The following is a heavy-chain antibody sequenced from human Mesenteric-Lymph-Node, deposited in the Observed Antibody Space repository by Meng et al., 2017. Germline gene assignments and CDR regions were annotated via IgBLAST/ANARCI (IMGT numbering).Heavy chain of an antibody. CDR3: ARRSGYCSGGSCYHFDF. Sequence: VQLVPSGAEVRKPGSSVKVSCKASGYTFTSYDINWVRQATGQGLEWMGWMNPNSGNTGYAQKFQGRVTMTRNTSTSTAYMELSSLRSEDTAVYYCARRSGYCSGGSCYHFDFWGQGTLVTVSS. CDR2: MNPNSGNT. J-gene: IGHJ4*02. V-gene: IGHV1-8*01. CDR1: GYTFTSYD. D-gene: IGHD2-15*01.